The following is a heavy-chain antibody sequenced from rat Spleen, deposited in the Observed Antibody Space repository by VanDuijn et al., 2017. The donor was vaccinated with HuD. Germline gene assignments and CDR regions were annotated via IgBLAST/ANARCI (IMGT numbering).Heavy chain of an antibody. CDR3: ASRTGNWFAY. J-gene: IGHJ3*01. V-gene: IGHV5-29*01. D-gene: IGHD5-1*01. CDR2: ISYDGRRT. CDR1: GFTFSDYF. Sequence: EVQLVESGGGLVQPGRSLKLSCAASGFTFSDYFMAWVRQAPARGLEWVATISYDGRRTYYRDSVKGRFTISRDKARSTLYLQMDSLRSEDTATYYCASRTGNWFAYWGQGTLVTASS.